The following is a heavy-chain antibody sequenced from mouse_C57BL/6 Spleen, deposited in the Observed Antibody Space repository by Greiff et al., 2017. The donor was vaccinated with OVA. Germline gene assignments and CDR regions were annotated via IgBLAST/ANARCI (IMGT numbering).Heavy chain of an antibody. CDR3: AKNYPTGTNAMDY. Sequence: QVQLQQSGPGLVQPSQSLSITCPVSGFSLTSYGVHWVRQPPGKGLEWLGVIWSGGSTDYNAAFISRLSISKDNSKSQVFFKMNSLQADDTAIYYCAKNYPTGTNAMDYWGQGTSVTVSS. CDR2: IWSGGST. J-gene: IGHJ4*01. D-gene: IGHD4-1*02. V-gene: IGHV2-4*01. CDR1: GFSLTSYG.